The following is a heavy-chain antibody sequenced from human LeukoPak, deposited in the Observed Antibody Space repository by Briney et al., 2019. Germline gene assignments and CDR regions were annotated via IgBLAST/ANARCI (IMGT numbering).Heavy chain of an antibody. J-gene: IGHJ4*02. D-gene: IGHD3-10*01. CDR2: IWYDENNK. V-gene: IGHV3-33*06. CDR1: GFTFSSYG. CDR3: AKDSRIADPGTYGHFDY. Sequence: GGSLRLSCAASGFTFSSYGMHWVRQAPGKGLEWVAVIWYDENNKYYADSVKGRFTIFRDNSKGTLYLQMNSLTAEDTAVYFCAKDSRIADPGTYGHFDYWGQGTLVTVSS.